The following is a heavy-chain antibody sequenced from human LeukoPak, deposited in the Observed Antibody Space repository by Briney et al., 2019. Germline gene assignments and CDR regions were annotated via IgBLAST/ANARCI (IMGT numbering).Heavy chain of an antibody. D-gene: IGHD4-17*01. J-gene: IGHJ4*02. CDR2: IIPIFGTA. Sequence: ASVKVSCKASGGTFSSYAISWVRQAPGQGLEWMGGIIPIFGTANYAQKFQGRVTITADESTSTAYMELSSLRSEDTAVYYCARVKVHHGDYVGYFDYWGQGTLVTVSS. CDR3: ARVKVHHGDYVGYFDY. V-gene: IGHV1-69*13. CDR1: GGTFSSYA.